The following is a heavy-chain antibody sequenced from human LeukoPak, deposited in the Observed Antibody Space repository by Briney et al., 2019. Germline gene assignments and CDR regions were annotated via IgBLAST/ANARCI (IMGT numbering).Heavy chain of an antibody. D-gene: IGHD6-19*01. Sequence: GGSLRISCAASGFTFSAYWMHWVRQAPGTGLVWVSRIKYDGSDTDYADSVKGRFTLSRDNAKNTLDLQMNSLRAEDTAVYYCARGSGSDWTSFLWGQGTVVIVSS. CDR1: GFTFSAYW. CDR3: ARGSGSDWTSFL. J-gene: IGHJ3*01. V-gene: IGHV3-74*01. CDR2: IKYDGSDT.